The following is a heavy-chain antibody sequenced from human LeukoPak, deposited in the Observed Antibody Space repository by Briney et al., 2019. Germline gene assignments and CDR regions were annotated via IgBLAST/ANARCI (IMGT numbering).Heavy chain of an antibody. CDR2: IDHSGRT. V-gene: IGHV4-34*01. D-gene: IGHD3-10*01. J-gene: IGHJ5*01. CDR3: ARAERRINLARGVFGSHFDS. CDR1: GGSFSRPF. Sequence: SETLSLTCAVSGGSFSRPFWSWIRQTPGKGLEWIGEIDHSGRTDYNPSLEGRVTMSVDTSKNQFSLRLASATAADTAVYFCARAERRINLARGVFGSHFDSWGQGTLVSVSS.